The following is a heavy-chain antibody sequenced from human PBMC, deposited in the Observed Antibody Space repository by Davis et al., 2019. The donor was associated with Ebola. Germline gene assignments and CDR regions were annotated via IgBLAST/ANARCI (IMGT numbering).Heavy chain of an antibody. CDR1: GFTFSCSA. D-gene: IGHD1-1*01. V-gene: IGHV3-73*01. CDR3: TRQLERRPYYYYGMDV. Sequence: ESLNTSCAASGFTFSCSAMHWVRQASGKGLERVGRIRSKANSYATAYAASVKGRFTISTDDSTNTAYLQMNSLKTEDTAVYYCTRQLERRPYYYYGMDVWGQGTTVTVSS. CDR2: IRSKANSYAT. J-gene: IGHJ6*02.